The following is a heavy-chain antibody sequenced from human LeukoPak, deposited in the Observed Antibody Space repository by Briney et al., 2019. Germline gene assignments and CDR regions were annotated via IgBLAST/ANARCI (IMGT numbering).Heavy chain of an antibody. CDR3: ATDSGAARPYYYYYYMDV. V-gene: IGHV1-69-2*01. J-gene: IGHJ6*03. Sequence: ASVKVSCKVSGYTFTDYYMHWVQQAPGKGLEWMGLVDPEDGETIYAEKFQGRVTITADMSTDTAYMELSSLRSEDTAVYYCATDSGAARPYYYYYYMDVWGKGTTVTVSS. CDR1: GYTFTDYY. CDR2: VDPEDGET. D-gene: IGHD6-6*01.